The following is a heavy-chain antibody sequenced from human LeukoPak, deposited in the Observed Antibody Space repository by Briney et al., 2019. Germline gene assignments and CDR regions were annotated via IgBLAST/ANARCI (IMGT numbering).Heavy chain of an antibody. CDR3: ARAVAYSSSWYWFDP. D-gene: IGHD6-13*01. V-gene: IGHV4-59*01. Sequence: SETLSLTCTVSGGSISSYYWSWIRQPPGKGLEWIGYIHYSGSTNYNPSLKSRVTISVDTSKNQFSLKLSSVAAADTAVYYCARAVAYSSSWYWFDPWGQGTLVTVSS. CDR2: IHYSGST. J-gene: IGHJ5*02. CDR1: GGSISSYY.